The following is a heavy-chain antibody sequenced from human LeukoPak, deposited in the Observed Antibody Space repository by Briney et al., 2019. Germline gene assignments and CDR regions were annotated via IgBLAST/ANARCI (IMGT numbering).Heavy chain of an antibody. J-gene: IGHJ4*02. CDR3: AGRGSGSYFDY. V-gene: IGHV3-23*01. D-gene: IGHD3-10*01. CDR1: GFTFSTYG. Sequence: GGSLRLSCAASGFTFSTYGMSWVRQAPGKGLEWVSAISGSGGSTYHADSVKGRFTISRDNSQNTLYLQMNSPRAEDTAVYYCAGRGSGSYFDYWGQGTLVTVSS. CDR2: ISGSGGST.